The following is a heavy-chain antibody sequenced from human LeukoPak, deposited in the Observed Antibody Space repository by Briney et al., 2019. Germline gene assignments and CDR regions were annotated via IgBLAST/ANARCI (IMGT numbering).Heavy chain of an antibody. J-gene: IGHJ4*02. CDR2: ISAYNGNT. D-gene: IGHD3-3*01. CDR1: GDTFTSYG. Sequence: ASVKVSCKASGDTFTSYGISWVRQAPGQGLEWMGWISAYNGNTNCAQKLQGRVTMTTDTSTSTAYMELRSLRSDDTAVYYCARGTLVLRFLEWLFPEDYWGQGTLVTVSS. CDR3: ARGTLVLRFLEWLFPEDY. V-gene: IGHV1-18*01.